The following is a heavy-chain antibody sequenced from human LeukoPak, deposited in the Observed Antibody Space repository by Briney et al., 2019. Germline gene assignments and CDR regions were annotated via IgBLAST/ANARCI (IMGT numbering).Heavy chain of an antibody. CDR2: IYYSGST. D-gene: IGHD3-10*01. J-gene: IGHJ4*02. CDR1: DGSISSGGYS. V-gene: IGHV4-30-4*07. Sequence: SETLSLTCAVSDGSISSGGYSWSWIRQPPGKGLEWIGYIYYSGSTYYNPSLKSRVTISVDTSKNQFSLKLSSVTAADTAVYYRARVHRGWQTSLSDPYYFDYWGQGTLVTVSS. CDR3: ARVHRGWQTSLSDPYYFDY.